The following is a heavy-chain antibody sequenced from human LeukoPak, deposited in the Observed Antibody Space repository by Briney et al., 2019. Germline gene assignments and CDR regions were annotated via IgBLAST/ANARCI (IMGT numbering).Heavy chain of an antibody. CDR1: GFTFSNYA. CDR2: ISGSGGST. V-gene: IGHV3-23*01. D-gene: IGHD3-22*01. Sequence: GGSLRLSCAASGFTFSNYAMSWVRQAPGKGLEWVSAISGSGGSTYYADSVKGRFTISRDSSKNTLYLQMNSLRAEDTAVYYCAKDLGYYDSSGYYGSSYFDYWGQGTLVTVSS. CDR3: AKDLGYYDSSGYYGSSYFDY. J-gene: IGHJ4*02.